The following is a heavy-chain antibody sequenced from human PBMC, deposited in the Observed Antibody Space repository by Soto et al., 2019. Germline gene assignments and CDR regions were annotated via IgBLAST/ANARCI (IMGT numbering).Heavy chain of an antibody. V-gene: IGHV3-30*18. CDR1: GFTFSSSG. D-gene: IGHD4-17*01. Sequence: PGGSPRLSCAAAGFTFSSSGMHGVRQAPGTGLEWVAVMSYDGSKYYADTVKGRFTISRDNSKNTLYLQINSLRPEDTAVYYCAKDFTPWFGDYFYYYYGMDVWGQGTTVTVSS. CDR3: AKDFTPWFGDYFYYYYGMDV. CDR2: MSYDGSK. J-gene: IGHJ6*02.